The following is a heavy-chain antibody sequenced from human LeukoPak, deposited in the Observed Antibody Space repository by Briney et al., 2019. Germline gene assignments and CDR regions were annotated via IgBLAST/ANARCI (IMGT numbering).Heavy chain of an antibody. D-gene: IGHD3-22*01. J-gene: IGHJ5*02. CDR3: ARTPNYYDSSGYYLTGFDP. CDR1: GFTFSSIV. CDR2: ISGSGGTT. V-gene: IGHV3-23*01. Sequence: GRSLRLSCAASGFTFSSIVMTWARQAPGNGLQWCSTISGSGGTTYYVDSVKGRFTISRDNAKNSLYLQMNSLRAEDTAVYYCARTPNYYDSSGYYLTGFDPWGQGTLVTVSS.